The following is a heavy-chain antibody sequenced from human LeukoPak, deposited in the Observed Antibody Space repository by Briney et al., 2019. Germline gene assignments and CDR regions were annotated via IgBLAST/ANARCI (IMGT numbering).Heavy chain of an antibody. Sequence: GGSLRLSCAASGFTFSSYGMPWVRQAPGKGLEWVAVISYDGSNKYYADSVKGRFTISRDNSKNTLYLQMNSLRAEDTAVYYCANDQGGPFGYWGQGTLVTVSS. V-gene: IGHV3-30*18. CDR3: ANDQGGPFGY. CDR1: GFTFSSYG. J-gene: IGHJ4*02. D-gene: IGHD2-15*01. CDR2: ISYDGSNK.